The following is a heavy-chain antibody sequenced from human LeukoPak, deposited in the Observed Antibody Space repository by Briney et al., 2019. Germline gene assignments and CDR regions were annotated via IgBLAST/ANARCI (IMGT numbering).Heavy chain of an antibody. D-gene: IGHD3-10*01. CDR3: ARGILWLRVWTRGTAWFDP. Sequence: SETLSLTCAVYGGSFSGYYWSWIRQPPGKGLEWIGEINHSGSTNYNPSLKSRVTISVDTSKNQFSLKLSSVTAADTAVYYCARGILWLRVWTRGTAWFDPWGQGTLATVSS. V-gene: IGHV4-34*01. J-gene: IGHJ5*02. CDR2: INHSGST. CDR1: GGSFSGYY.